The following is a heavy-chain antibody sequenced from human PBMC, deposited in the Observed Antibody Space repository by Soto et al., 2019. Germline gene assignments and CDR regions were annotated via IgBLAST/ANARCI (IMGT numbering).Heavy chain of an antibody. D-gene: IGHD4-4*01. CDR3: VKGGADFSTPAY. J-gene: IGHJ4*02. V-gene: IGHV3-23*01. Sequence: PGGSLRLSCAASGFIFSNYGMSWVRQAPEKRLEWVAAVTGSGVKTYYADSVQGRFTISRDNSKNTLSLQMNSLRAEDTAIYYCVKGGADFSTPAYGGQGPLVPVPS. CDR1: GFIFSNYG. CDR2: VTGSGVKT.